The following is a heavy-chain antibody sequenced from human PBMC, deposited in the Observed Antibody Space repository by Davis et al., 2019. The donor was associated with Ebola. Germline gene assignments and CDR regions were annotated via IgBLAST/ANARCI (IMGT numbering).Heavy chain of an antibody. CDR2: IWYDGSNK. Sequence: GESLKISCAASGFTFSSYGMHWVRQAPGKGLEWVAVIWYDGSNKYYADSVKGRFTISRDNSKNTLYLQMNSLRAEDTAVYYCAREGVDSSGYFDYWGQGTLVTVSS. CDR3: AREGVDSSGYFDY. J-gene: IGHJ4*02. D-gene: IGHD3-22*01. CDR1: GFTFSSYG. V-gene: IGHV3-33*01.